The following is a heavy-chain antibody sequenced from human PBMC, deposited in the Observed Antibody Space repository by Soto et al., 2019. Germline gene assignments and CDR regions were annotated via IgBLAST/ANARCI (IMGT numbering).Heavy chain of an antibody. CDR2: IHYRGST. CDR1: GESINSFT. CDR3: ATGGRVWANSFDY. D-gene: IGHD3-16*01. V-gene: IGHV4-59*01. Sequence: PSETLSFPCTVSGESINSFTWSWLPQPPGTGLEWIGYIHYRGSTNYNPSLTSRLSLSGDMSTPQFSLRLASVTAADTAVYYCATGGRVWANSFDYWGQGTLVTVSS. J-gene: IGHJ4*01.